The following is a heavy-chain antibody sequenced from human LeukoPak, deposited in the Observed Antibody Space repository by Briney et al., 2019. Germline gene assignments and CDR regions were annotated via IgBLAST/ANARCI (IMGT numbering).Heavy chain of an antibody. Sequence: GGSLRLSCAASGFTFSTYWMNWVRQAPGKGLEWVANINQYGNEKYYVDSVKGRFTISRDNGKNSLYLEMNSLRAEDTAVYYCATGTEMDRGLIINGHLDYWGQGTLVTASS. CDR1: GFTFSTYW. CDR3: ATGTEMDRGLIINGHLDY. J-gene: IGHJ4*02. D-gene: IGHD3-10*01. CDR2: INQYGNEK. V-gene: IGHV3-7*01.